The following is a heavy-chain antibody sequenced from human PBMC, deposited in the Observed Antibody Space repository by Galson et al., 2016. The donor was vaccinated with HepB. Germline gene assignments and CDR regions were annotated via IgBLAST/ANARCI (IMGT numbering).Heavy chain of an antibody. D-gene: IGHD2-2*01. CDR3: ARALRGSSTRRNDALDV. J-gene: IGHJ3*01. V-gene: IGHV4-4*07. CDR1: GGSISSYY. Sequence: SETLSLTCSVSGGSISSYYCNWIRQPAGKGLEWIGRMYSSGSYNYNPSLQSRVTMSVDTSKNQFSLKLSSVSAADTAGYYCARALRGSSTRRNDALDVWGQGIRVTVSS. CDR2: MYSSGSY.